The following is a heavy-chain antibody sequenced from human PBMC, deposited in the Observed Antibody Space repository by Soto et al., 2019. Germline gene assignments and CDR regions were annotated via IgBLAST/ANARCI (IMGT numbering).Heavy chain of an antibody. CDR3: ARAGDCISTSCDRSGYGMDV. CDR1: GGTFSSYA. V-gene: IGHV1-69*12. Sequence: QVQLVQSGAEVKKPGSSVKVSCKASGGTFSSYAISWVRQAPGQGLEWMGGIIPIFGTANYAQKFQGRVTITADESTSTAYMELSSPRSEDTAVYYCARAGDCISTSCDRSGYGMDVWGQGTTVTVSS. J-gene: IGHJ6*02. D-gene: IGHD2-2*01. CDR2: IIPIFGTA.